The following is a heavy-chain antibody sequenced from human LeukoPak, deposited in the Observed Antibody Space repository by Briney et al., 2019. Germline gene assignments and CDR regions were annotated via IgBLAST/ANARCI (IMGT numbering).Heavy chain of an antibody. V-gene: IGHV3-53*05. CDR3: AKDPTHYRVWDDYDSTVLSY. Sequence: GGSLRLSCAASGFTVSSNYMSWVRQAPGKGLEWVSVIYSGGSTYYADSVKGRFTISRDNSKNTLYLQINSLRAADTAVYYCAKDPTHYRVWDDYDSTVLSYWGQGTLVTVSS. CDR1: GFTVSSNY. D-gene: IGHD3-22*01. CDR2: IYSGGST. J-gene: IGHJ4*02.